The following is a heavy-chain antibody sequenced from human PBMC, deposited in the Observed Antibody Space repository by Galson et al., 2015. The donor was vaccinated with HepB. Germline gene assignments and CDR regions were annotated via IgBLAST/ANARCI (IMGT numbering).Heavy chain of an antibody. CDR3: AKDASSMVRGSVGFDY. J-gene: IGHJ4*02. Sequence: SLRLSCAASGFTFSSYAMSWVRQAPGKGLEWVSAISGSGGSTYYADSVKGRFTISRDNSKNTLYLQMNSLRAEDTAVYYCAKDASSMVRGSVGFDYWGQGTLVTVSS. CDR2: ISGSGGST. D-gene: IGHD3-10*01. CDR1: GFTFSSYA. V-gene: IGHV3-23*01.